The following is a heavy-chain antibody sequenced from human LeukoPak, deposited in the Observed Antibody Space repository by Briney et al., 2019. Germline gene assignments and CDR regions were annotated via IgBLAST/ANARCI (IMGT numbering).Heavy chain of an antibody. CDR1: GYSISSGYY. CDR3: ARQREGYFDL. CDR2: IYHSGST. Sequence: PSETLSLTCTVSGYSISSGYYWAWIRQPPGKGLEWIGSIYHSGSTYYNPSLKSRVTISVDTSKNQFSLKLSSVTAADTAVYYCARQREGYFDLWGRGTLVTVSS. V-gene: IGHV4-38-2*02. J-gene: IGHJ2*01.